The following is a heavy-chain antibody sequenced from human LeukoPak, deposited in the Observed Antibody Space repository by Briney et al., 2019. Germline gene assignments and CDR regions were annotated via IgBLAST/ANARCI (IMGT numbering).Heavy chain of an antibody. Sequence: GGSLRLSCAASGFTFSNYVIHWVRQAPGKGLEWVAVISFDGSNKYYADFVKGRFTISRDNSKNTLYLQMNSLRAEDTAVYYCARESFAARWDWGQGTLVTVSS. D-gene: IGHD6-6*01. CDR2: ISFDGSNK. CDR1: GFTFSNYV. CDR3: ARESFAARWD. V-gene: IGHV3-30*04. J-gene: IGHJ4*02.